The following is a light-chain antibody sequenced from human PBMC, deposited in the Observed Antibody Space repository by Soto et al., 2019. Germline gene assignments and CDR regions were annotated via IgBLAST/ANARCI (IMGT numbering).Light chain of an antibody. V-gene: IGKV3-20*01. CDR2: DTS. Sequence: EVVLSQSPGTLSLSPGESATLSCRAGQSVSSSSLSWYQQKPGQAPRLLIYDTSSRATDIPDRFSGSGSGTDFTLTISRLEPEDFTVYYCQHYGTSMWTFGQGTKVDIK. J-gene: IGKJ1*01. CDR1: QSVSSSS. CDR3: QHYGTSMWT.